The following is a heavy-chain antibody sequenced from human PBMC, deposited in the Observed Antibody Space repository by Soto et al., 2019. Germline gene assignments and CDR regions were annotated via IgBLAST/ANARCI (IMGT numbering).Heavy chain of an antibody. J-gene: IGHJ6*02. D-gene: IGHD3-22*01. Sequence: ASVKVSCKVSGYTLTELSMHWVRQAPGKGLEWMGGFDPEDAEIIYAQKLQGRVTMTEDTSTDTASMELSSLRSEDTAVYYCAGITMIVVGAYGMDVWGQGTTVTVSS. CDR3: AGITMIVVGAYGMDV. CDR2: FDPEDAEI. CDR1: GYTLTELS. V-gene: IGHV1-24*01.